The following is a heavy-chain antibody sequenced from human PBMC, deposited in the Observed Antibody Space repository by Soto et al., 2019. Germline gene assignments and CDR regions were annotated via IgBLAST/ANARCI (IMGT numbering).Heavy chain of an antibody. V-gene: IGHV4-39*01. Sequence: SETLSLTCAVSGGSISSSSYYWGWIRQPPGKGLEWIGSIYYSGSTYYNPSLKSRVTISVDTSKNQFSLKLSSVTAADTAVYYCARRGDSSSWGYYYYGMDVWGQGTTVTVSS. J-gene: IGHJ6*02. CDR1: GGSISSSSYY. CDR3: ARRGDSSSWGYYYYGMDV. CDR2: IYYSGST. D-gene: IGHD6-13*01.